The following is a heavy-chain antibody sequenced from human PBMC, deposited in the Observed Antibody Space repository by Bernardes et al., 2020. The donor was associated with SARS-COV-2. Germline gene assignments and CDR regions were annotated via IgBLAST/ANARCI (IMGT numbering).Heavy chain of an antibody. CDR1: GGTFSSYA. CDR3: ARSFSYYYYYGMDV. V-gene: IGHV1-69*13. Sequence: SVKVSYKASGGTFSSYAISWVRQAPGQGLEWMGGIIPIFGTANYAQKFQGRVTITADESTSTAYMELSSLRSEDTAVYYCARSFSYYYYYGMDVWGQGTTVTVSS. CDR2: IIPIFGTA. J-gene: IGHJ6*02.